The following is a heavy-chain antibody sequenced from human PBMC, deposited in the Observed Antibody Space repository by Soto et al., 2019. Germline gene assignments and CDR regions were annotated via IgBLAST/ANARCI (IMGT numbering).Heavy chain of an antibody. CDR2: IYYSGST. CDR1: GGSISSSSYY. J-gene: IGHJ4*02. D-gene: IGHD6-19*01. CDR3: ASPIFGSGWLYYFDY. V-gene: IGHV4-39*01. Sequence: SETLSLTYTVSGGSISSSSYYWGWIRQPPGKGLEWIGSIYYSGSTYYNPSLKSRVTISVDTSKNQFSLKLSSVTAADTAVYYCASPIFGSGWLYYFDYWGQGTLVTVSS.